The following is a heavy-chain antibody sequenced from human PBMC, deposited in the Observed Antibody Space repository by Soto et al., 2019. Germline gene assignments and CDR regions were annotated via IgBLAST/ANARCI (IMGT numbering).Heavy chain of an antibody. D-gene: IGHD2-2*01. V-gene: IGHV3-9*01. CDR1: GFTFSSYA. J-gene: IGHJ3*01. CDR2: ISWNSGNI. CDR3: TKGASTSCFSAFDL. Sequence: SLRLSCAASGFTFSSYAMHWVRQAPGKGLEWVSSISWNSGNIVYADSVRGRFTISRDNAKTSLHLQMNSLRAEDTALYYCTKGASTSCFSAFDLWGQGTMVT.